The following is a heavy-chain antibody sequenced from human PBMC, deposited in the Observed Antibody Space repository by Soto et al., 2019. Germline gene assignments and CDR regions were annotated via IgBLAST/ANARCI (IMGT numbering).Heavy chain of an antibody. V-gene: IGHV1-18*01. Sequence: ASVKVSCKASGYTFTSYGISWVRQAPGQGLEWMGWISAYNGNTKSAQKLQGRVTMTTDTSTSTAYMELRSLRSDDTAVYCCARDLAVGLVDYWGQGTLVTVSS. CDR1: GYTFTSYG. D-gene: IGHD6-19*01. CDR3: ARDLAVGLVDY. J-gene: IGHJ4*02. CDR2: ISAYNGNT.